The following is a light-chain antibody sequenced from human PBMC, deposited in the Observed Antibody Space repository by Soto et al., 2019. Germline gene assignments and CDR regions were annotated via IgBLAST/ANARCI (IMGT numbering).Light chain of an antibody. CDR2: SAS. CDR1: QDISVY. V-gene: IGKV1-27*01. J-gene: IGKJ5*01. Sequence: DIQMTQSPYSLSASVGDRVTITCRASQDISVYLAWYQQKPGKVPKLLIYSASTLQSGVPSRFSGSGSGTDFTLTISSLQPEDVATYYFQKFNTAPLTFGQGTRLEIK. CDR3: QKFNTAPLT.